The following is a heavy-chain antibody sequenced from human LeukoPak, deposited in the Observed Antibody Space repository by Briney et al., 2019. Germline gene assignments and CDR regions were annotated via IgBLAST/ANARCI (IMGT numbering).Heavy chain of an antibody. CDR2: IYYSGST. CDR3: ARLVAYCSSASCTDF. D-gene: IGHD2-2*01. CDR1: GGSTTSYY. J-gene: IGHJ4*02. V-gene: IGHV4-59*01. Sequence: SETLSLTCTVSGGSTTSYYWSWVRQPPGKGLEWIGYIYYSGSTSYNPSLKSRVTISLDTSRNQLSLKLSSVTTADTAVYYCARLVAYCSSASCTDFWGQGTLVTVSS.